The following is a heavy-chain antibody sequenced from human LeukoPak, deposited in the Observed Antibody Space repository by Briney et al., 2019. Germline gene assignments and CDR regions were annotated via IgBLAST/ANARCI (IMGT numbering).Heavy chain of an antibody. CDR3: AKAPSGGLDHFDY. CDR1: GFTFSSYW. V-gene: IGHV3-7*03. Sequence: AGGSLRLSCAASGFTFSSYWMSWVRQAPGKGLEWVANIKQDGSEKYYVDSVKGRFTISKDNSKNTLYLQMNSLRAEDTAVYYCAKAPSGGLDHFDYWGQGTLVTVSS. CDR2: IKQDGSEK. J-gene: IGHJ4*02. D-gene: IGHD6-25*01.